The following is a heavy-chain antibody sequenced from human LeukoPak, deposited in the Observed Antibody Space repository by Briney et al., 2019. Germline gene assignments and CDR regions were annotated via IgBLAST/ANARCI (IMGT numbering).Heavy chain of an antibody. CDR3: ARLAAIRGVVFIDY. CDR2: VFYSGTT. V-gene: IGHV4-39*01. J-gene: IGHJ4*02. Sequence: SETLSLTCTGSGGTISNDSYYWGWIRRPPGKGLELIGTVFYSGTTYYNPSLRSRLTISVDTSKNQFSLRLTSVTAADTAVYYCARLAAIRGVVFIDYWGQGALVTVSS. CDR1: GGTISNDSYY. D-gene: IGHD3-10*01.